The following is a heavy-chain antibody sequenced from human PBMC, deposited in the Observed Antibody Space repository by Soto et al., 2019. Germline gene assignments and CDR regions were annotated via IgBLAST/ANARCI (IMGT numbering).Heavy chain of an antibody. CDR2: ITWNSDRV. Sequence: VQLVESGGGLVQPGRSLRLSCTASGFTFDDYALHWVRQAPGKGLEWVSGITWNSDRVDYADSVKGRFTISRDNARNSLYLQMNSLRAEDTPLYFCGKGLSIAAIDYWGQGTLVTVSS. D-gene: IGHD6-13*01. CDR1: GFTFDDYA. J-gene: IGHJ4*02. V-gene: IGHV3-9*01. CDR3: GKGLSIAAIDY.